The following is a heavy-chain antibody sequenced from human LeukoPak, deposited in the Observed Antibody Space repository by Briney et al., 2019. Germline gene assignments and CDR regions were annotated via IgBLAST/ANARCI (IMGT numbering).Heavy chain of an antibody. CDR1: GGPISSYY. CDR3: ARDARYYDSSGYYYWFDP. CDR2: IYYSGST. J-gene: IGHJ5*02. D-gene: IGHD3-22*01. Sequence: SETLSLTCTVSGGPISSYYWSWIRQPPGKGLEWIGYIYYSGSTNYNPSLKGRVTISVDTSKNQFSLKLSSVTAADTAVYYCARDARYYDSSGYYYWFDPWGQGTLVTVSS. V-gene: IGHV4-59*01.